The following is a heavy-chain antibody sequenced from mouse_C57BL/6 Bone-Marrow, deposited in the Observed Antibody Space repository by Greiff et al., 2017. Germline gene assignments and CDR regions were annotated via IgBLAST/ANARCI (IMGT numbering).Heavy chain of an antibody. CDR3: ARNLGKLVSGDV. CDR2: ILPGSGST. V-gene: IGHV1-9*01. Sequence: QVQLKQSGAELMKPGASVKLSCKATGYTFTGSWIEWVKQRPGHGLEWIGEILPGSGSTNYTAKFKGKATFPADTSSNTAYMQLSSRTTEDSAIDYCARNLGKLVSGDVWGTGTTVTVSS. J-gene: IGHJ1*03. D-gene: IGHD2-12*01. CDR1: GYTFTGSW.